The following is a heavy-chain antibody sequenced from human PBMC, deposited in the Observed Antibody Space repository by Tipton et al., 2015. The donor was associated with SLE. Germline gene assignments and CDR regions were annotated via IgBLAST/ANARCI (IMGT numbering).Heavy chain of an antibody. D-gene: IGHD2-21*01. Sequence: TLSITCAVYGGSFSGYSWSWIRQPPGKGLEWIGELNHSGSTNYNPSLKSRVTISVDTSKNQFSLMLSSVTAAGTAVYYCARDPLSVGLAHWVQGALVTVSS. CDR2: LNHSGST. CDR3: ARDPLSVGLAH. CDR1: GGSFSGYS. J-gene: IGHJ4*02. V-gene: IGHV4-34*01.